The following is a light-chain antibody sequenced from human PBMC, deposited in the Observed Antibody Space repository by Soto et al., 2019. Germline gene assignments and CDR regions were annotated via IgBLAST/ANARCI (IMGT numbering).Light chain of an antibody. CDR2: DVS. CDR3: CSYAGSYTAL. V-gene: IGLV2-11*01. Sequence: QPALTQPRSVSGSPGQSVTISCTGTSSDVGGYNYVSWYQQHPGKAPKLMIYDVSKRPSGVPDRFSGSKSGNTASLTISGLQAEDEADYYCCSYAGSYTALFGGGTKVTVL. CDR1: SSDVGGYNY. J-gene: IGLJ2*01.